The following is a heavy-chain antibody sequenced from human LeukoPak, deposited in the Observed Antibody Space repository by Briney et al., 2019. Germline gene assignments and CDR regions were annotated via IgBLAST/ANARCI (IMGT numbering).Heavy chain of an antibody. CDR2: IIPIFGTA. CDR1: GGTFSSYA. Sequence: ASVKVSCKASGGTFSSYAISWVRQAPGQGLEWMGGIIPIFGTANYAQKFQGRVTITADESTSTAYMELSSLRSEDTAVYYCARDPWHCSGGGCYPTRWFDPWGQGTLVTVSS. J-gene: IGHJ5*02. CDR3: ARDPWHCSGGGCYPTRWFDP. D-gene: IGHD2-15*01. V-gene: IGHV1-69*13.